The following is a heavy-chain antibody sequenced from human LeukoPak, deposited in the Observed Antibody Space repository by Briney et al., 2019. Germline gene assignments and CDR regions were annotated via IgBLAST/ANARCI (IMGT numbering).Heavy chain of an antibody. CDR2: ISYDGTNK. Sequence: PGRSLRLSCAASGLTFSSYAMHWVRQAPGKGLEWVAVISYDGTNKYYADSVKGRFTISRDNSKNTLYVQMNSLRVDDTAVYYCTRGRHSSGWPTTFDYWGQGTQVTVSS. CDR1: GLTFSSYA. V-gene: IGHV3-30-3*01. J-gene: IGHJ4*02. D-gene: IGHD6-19*01. CDR3: TRGRHSSGWPTTFDY.